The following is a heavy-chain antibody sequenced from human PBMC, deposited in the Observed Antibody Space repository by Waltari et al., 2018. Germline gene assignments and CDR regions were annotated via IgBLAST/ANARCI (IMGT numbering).Heavy chain of an antibody. J-gene: IGHJ3*01. D-gene: IGHD3-16*01. CDR3: ATYIGASIGTAAFDV. CDR2: ISYSGAT. CDR1: GGSITSNRTY. V-gene: IGHV4-39*01. Sequence: QLHLQESGPGLVKPWDPLSVTCRVSGGSITSNRTYWGWVRQPPGKGLEWTATISYSGATYNNPSLKSRVTISVDTSKNQFSLKLSSVTAADTAVYYCATYIGASIGTAAFDVWGQGTMVTVSS.